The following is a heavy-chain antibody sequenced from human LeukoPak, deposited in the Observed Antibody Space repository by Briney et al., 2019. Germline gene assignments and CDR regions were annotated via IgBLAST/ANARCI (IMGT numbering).Heavy chain of an antibody. CDR2: IKTKTDGGTT. J-gene: IGHJ4*02. Sequence: GGSLRLSCAASGFTFSNAWMGWVRQAPGKGLEWVGRIKTKTDGGTTDYAAPVKGRFSISRDDSKNTVYLQMKSLKIEDTAVYYCTRGSGYNPVDYWGQGTPVTVSS. V-gene: IGHV3-15*01. D-gene: IGHD3-22*01. CDR1: GFTFSNAW. CDR3: TRGSGYNPVDY.